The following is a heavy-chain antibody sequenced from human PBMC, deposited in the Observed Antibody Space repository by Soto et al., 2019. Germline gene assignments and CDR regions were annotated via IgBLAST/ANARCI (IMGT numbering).Heavy chain of an antibody. J-gene: IGHJ4*02. CDR3: VRPVTTGPFFDF. Sequence: QLHLQESGSGLVKPSQTLSLTCAVSGGSISKNGYSWSWIRQPPRKGLEWIGYIYHSGSTYYNPSLKCPLSISVDRSNYRFSLNLTSVCAANTSVYYSVRPVTTGPFFDFSGQGTLVTVSS. CDR2: IYHSGST. D-gene: IGHD4-17*01. CDR1: GGSISKNGYS. V-gene: IGHV4-30-2*01.